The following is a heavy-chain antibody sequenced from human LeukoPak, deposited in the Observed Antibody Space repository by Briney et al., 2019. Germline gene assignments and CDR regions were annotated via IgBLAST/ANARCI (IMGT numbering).Heavy chain of an antibody. Sequence: PGGSLRLSCAASRFTVTTNYMSWVRQAPGKGLEWVSVIYDGGSTNYADSVKDRFTISRDNSKNTLYLQMNSLRAEDTAVYFCARASQWLAFDNWGQGTLVTVSS. J-gene: IGHJ4*02. CDR1: RFTVTTNY. D-gene: IGHD6-19*01. CDR3: ARASQWLAFDN. V-gene: IGHV3-66*01. CDR2: IYDGGST.